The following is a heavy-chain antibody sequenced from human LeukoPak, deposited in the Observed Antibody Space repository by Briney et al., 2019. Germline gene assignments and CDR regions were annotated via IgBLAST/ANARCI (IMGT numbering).Heavy chain of an antibody. V-gene: IGHV3-23*01. CDR3: AYLDSSGYYYGRLRY. Sequence: GGSLRLSCAASGFTFSDHAMSWVRQTPAKGLESVSSISAGGDRTYYADSVKGRFTVSRDNSKNTLYLHMNSLRAEDTAVYFCAYLDSSGYYYGRLRYWGQGTPVTVSS. J-gene: IGHJ4*02. CDR1: GFTFSDHA. CDR2: ISAGGDRT. D-gene: IGHD3-22*01.